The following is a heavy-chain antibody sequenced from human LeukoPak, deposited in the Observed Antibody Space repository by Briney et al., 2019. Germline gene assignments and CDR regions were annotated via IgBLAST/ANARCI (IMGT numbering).Heavy chain of an antibody. V-gene: IGHV1-58*01. CDR3: AASPDYYDSSGYSYYFDY. CDR1: GFTFTSSA. J-gene: IGHJ4*02. D-gene: IGHD3-22*01. CDR2: IVVGSGNT. Sequence: VASVKVSCKASGFTFTSSAVQWVRQARGQRLEWIGWIVVGSGNTNYAQKFRERVTITRDMSTSTAYMELSSLRSEDTAVYYCAASPDYYDSSGYSYYFDYWGQGTLVTVSS.